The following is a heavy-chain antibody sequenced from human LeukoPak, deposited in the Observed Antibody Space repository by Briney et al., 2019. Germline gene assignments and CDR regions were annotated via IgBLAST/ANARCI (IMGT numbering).Heavy chain of an antibody. Sequence: ASVKVSCKASGYTFTGYYMHWVRQAPGQGLEWMGWINPNSGGTNYAQKFQGRVTMTRDTSISTAYMELSRLRSDDTAVYYCARVDQYSSSLPFDYWGQGTLVTVSS. J-gene: IGHJ4*02. CDR1: GYTFTGYY. D-gene: IGHD6-6*01. V-gene: IGHV1-2*02. CDR2: INPNSGGT. CDR3: ARVDQYSSSLPFDY.